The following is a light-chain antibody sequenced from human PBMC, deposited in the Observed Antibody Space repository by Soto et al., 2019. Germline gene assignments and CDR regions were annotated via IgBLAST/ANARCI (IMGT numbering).Light chain of an antibody. CDR2: STN. J-gene: IGLJ3*02. CDR1: SGSVSTSYY. V-gene: IGLV8-61*01. CDR3: VLYVGSGIWV. Sequence: QAVVTQEPSLSVSPGGTVTLTCALSSGSVSTSYYPSWYQQTPGQAPRTLIYSTNTRSSGVPDRFSGSILGNKAALTIAGAQADDESDYYCVLYVGSGIWVFGGGTKLTVL.